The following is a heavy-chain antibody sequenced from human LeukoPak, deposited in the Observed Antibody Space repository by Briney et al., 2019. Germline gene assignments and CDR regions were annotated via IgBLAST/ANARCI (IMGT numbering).Heavy chain of an antibody. J-gene: IGHJ3*02. CDR3: AREPPLDIVVVPATDAFDI. Sequence: ASVKVSCKASGYTFTSYYMHWVRQAPGQGLEWMGIINPSGGSTSYAQKFQGRVTMTRDTSTSTVYMELSSLRSEDTAVYYCAREPPLDIVVVPATDAFDIWGQGTMVTVSS. V-gene: IGHV1-46*01. CDR2: INPSGGST. D-gene: IGHD2-2*03. CDR1: GYTFTSYY.